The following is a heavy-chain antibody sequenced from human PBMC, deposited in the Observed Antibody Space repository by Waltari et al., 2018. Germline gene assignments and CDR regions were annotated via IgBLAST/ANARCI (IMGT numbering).Heavy chain of an antibody. Sequence: QVQLQESGPAVVKLSETLSLTCAVSGGSISSSNWWSWIRQSPGKGLEWIGGIYGSGGSTEYNPSLKSRVTISKDTSKNQFSLKLSSVTAADTAVYYCASPYCYDSGYADYWGQGVLVTVSS. D-gene: IGHD3-22*01. V-gene: IGHV4-4*02. J-gene: IGHJ4*02. CDR3: ASPYCYDSGYADY. CDR1: GGSISSSNW. CDR2: IYGSGGST.